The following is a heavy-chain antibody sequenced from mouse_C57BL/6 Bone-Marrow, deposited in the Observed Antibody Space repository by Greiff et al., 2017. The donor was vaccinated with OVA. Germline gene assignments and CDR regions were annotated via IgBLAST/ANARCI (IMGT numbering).Heavy chain of an antibody. V-gene: IGHV1-59*01. CDR3: ARSLRGFDY. D-gene: IGHD1-2*01. CDR1: GYTFTSYW. CDR2: IDPSDSYT. J-gene: IGHJ2*01. Sequence: QVQLQQPGAELVRPGASVKLSCKASGYTFTSYWMHWVKQRPGQGLEWIGVIDPSDSYTNYNQKFKGKATLTVDTSSSTAYMQLSSLTSEDSAVYYFARSLRGFDYWGQGTTLTVSS.